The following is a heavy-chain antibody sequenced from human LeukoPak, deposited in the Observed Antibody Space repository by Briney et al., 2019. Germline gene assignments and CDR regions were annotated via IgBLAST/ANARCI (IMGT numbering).Heavy chain of an antibody. J-gene: IGHJ5*01. CDR3: ARDGVSGRSPYNWFDS. Sequence: SETLSLTCTVSGDSISHNYWSWIRQSPGKGLEWIGYIYSAGSTDYNPSLGGRVTIAGDTFKNQISLSLTSVTTADTAVYYCARDGVSGRSPYNWFDSWGQGTLVTVSA. CDR1: GDSISHNY. D-gene: IGHD2-8*01. V-gene: IGHV4-59*01. CDR2: IYSAGST.